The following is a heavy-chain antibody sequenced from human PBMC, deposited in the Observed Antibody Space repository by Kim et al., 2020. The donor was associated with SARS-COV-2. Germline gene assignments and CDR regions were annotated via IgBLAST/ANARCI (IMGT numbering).Heavy chain of an antibody. D-gene: IGHD6-19*01. V-gene: IGHV5-10-1*01. CDR1: GYSFTSYW. Sequence: GESLKISCKGSGYSFTSYWISWVRQMPGKGLEWMGRIDPSDSYTNYSPSFQGHVTISADKSISTAYLQWSSLKASDTAMYYCARPGKWLVSSDGAFDIWGQGTMVTVSS. J-gene: IGHJ3*02. CDR3: ARPGKWLVSSDGAFDI. CDR2: IDPSDSYT.